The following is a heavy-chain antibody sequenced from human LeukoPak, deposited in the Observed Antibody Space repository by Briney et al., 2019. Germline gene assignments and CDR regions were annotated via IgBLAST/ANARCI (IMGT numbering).Heavy chain of an antibody. Sequence: ASVKVSCKASGYIFTSYGISWVRQAPGQGLEWMGWISAYNGNTNYAQKLQGRVTMTTDTSTSTAYMELRSLRSDDTAVYYCARGLIYDSSGYYPDYWGQETLVTVSS. J-gene: IGHJ4*02. CDR2: ISAYNGNT. CDR1: GYIFTSYG. CDR3: ARGLIYDSSGYYPDY. V-gene: IGHV1-18*01. D-gene: IGHD3-22*01.